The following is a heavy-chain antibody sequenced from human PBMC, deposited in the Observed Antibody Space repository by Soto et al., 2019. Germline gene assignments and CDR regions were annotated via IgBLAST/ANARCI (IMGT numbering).Heavy chain of an antibody. Sequence: ASVKVSCKASGYTFTSYYMHWVRQAPGQGLEWMGIINPSGGSTSYAQKFQGRVTMTRDTSTSTVYMELSSLRSEDTAVYYCARDLCSSTSCRLFQQWLDYGGQGTLVTVSS. CDR3: ARDLCSSTSCRLFQQWLDY. CDR2: INPSGGST. CDR1: GYTFTSYY. D-gene: IGHD2-2*01. V-gene: IGHV1-46*01. J-gene: IGHJ4*02.